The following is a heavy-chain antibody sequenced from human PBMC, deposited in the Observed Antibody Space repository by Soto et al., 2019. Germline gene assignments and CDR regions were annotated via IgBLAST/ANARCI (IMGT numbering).Heavy chain of an antibody. J-gene: IGHJ6*02. CDR3: ASSQLETYYGMDV. D-gene: IGHD6-13*01. V-gene: IGHV3-7*01. CDR2: IKQDGSEK. CDR1: GFTFSSYW. Sequence: GGSLRLSCAASGFTFSSYWMSWVRQAPGKGLEWVANIKQDGSEKYYVDSVKGRFTISRDNAKNSLYLQMNSPRAEDTAVYYCASSQLETYYGMDVWGQGTTVTVSS.